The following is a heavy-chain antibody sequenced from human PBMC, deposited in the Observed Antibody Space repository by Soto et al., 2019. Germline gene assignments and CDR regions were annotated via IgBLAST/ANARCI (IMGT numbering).Heavy chain of an antibody. Sequence: SETLSLTCAVSGGSISSGGYSWSWIRQPPGKGLEWIGYIYHSGSTYYNPSLKSRVTISVDRSKNQFSLKLSSVTAADTAVYYCARGYDIINVTYYTGMYVLSQRATVTVSS. D-gene: IGHD3-9*01. V-gene: IGHV4-30-2*01. CDR1: GGSISSGGYS. CDR3: ARGYDIINVTYYTGMYV. CDR2: IYHSGST. J-gene: IGHJ6*02.